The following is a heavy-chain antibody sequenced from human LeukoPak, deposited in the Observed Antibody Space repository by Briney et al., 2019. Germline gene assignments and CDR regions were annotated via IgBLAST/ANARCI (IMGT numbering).Heavy chain of an antibody. D-gene: IGHD7-27*01. CDR2: IYSGGST. Sequence: PVGSLRLSCAASGFTIIRTYLSWVRQAPGKGLEWVSVIYSGGSTYYADSVKGRFTISRDISKSTVYLQMNSLRAEDTAVYYCARVGLGIGDYCGQGTLVTVSS. V-gene: IGHV3-66*01. CDR1: GFTIIRTY. J-gene: IGHJ4*02. CDR3: ARVGLGIGDY.